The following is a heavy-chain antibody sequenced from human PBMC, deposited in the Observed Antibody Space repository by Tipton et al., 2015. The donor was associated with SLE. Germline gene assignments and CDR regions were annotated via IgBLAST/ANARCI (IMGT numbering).Heavy chain of an antibody. J-gene: IGHJ5*02. Sequence: TLSLTCTVSGGSISNYYWSWIRQPPGKGLEWIGYIYYSGSTNYNPSLKSRVTISVDTSKNQFSLKLTSVTAADTAVYYCASSTYYDFWSGFNLFD. CDR1: GGSISNYY. D-gene: IGHD3-3*01. V-gene: IGHV4-59*01. CDR3: ASSTYYDFWSGFNLFD. CDR2: IYYSGST.